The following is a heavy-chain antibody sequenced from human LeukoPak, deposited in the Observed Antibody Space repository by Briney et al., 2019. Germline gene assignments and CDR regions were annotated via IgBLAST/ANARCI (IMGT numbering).Heavy chain of an antibody. CDR2: ISCDGSKK. J-gene: IGHJ4*02. CDR1: GFTFSSYG. V-gene: IGHV3-30*03. D-gene: IGHD2-2*01. CDR3: ARDKSSSQLCLDY. Sequence: SGRSLGLSCAASGFTFSSYGMHWVRQAPGKGLDWVAVISCDGSKKYYADSVKGRFTISRDNSKNTLYLQMNSLRAEDTAVYYCARDKSSSQLCLDYWGQGTLVTVSS.